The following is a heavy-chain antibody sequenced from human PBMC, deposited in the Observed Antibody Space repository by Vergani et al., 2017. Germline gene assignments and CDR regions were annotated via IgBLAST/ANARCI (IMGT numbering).Heavy chain of an antibody. CDR1: GFTFSSYA. V-gene: IGHV3-23*01. CDR2: ISGSGGST. CDR3: AKCSSVAVAGTTLNYYYHGMDV. Sequence: EVQLLESGGGLVQPGGSLRLSCAASGFTFSSYAMSWVRQALGKGLEWVSAISGSGGSTYYADSVNGRFTISRDNSKNTLYLQMNSLRAEYTAVYYCAKCSSVAVAGTTLNYYYHGMDVWGQGTTVTVSS. J-gene: IGHJ6*02. D-gene: IGHD6-19*01.